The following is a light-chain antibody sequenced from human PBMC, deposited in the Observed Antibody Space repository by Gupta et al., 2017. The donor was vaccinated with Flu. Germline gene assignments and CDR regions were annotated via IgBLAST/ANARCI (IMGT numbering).Light chain of an antibody. CDR3: CSYAGSYTFV. CDR2: NVS. Sequence: QSALTQPRSVSGSPGQSVTISCTGTGSDVGGYNYVSWYRQHPSKAPQLIVSNVSKRPSGVPDRFSGSKSGNTASLTISGLQADDEADYYCCSYAGSYTFVFGGGTQLTVL. CDR1: GSDVGGYNY. V-gene: IGLV2-11*01. J-gene: IGLJ2*01.